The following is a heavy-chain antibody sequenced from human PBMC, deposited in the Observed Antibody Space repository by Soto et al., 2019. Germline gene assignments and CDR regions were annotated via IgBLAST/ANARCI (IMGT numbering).Heavy chain of an antibody. J-gene: IGHJ4*02. CDR3: ARYGDTAMGFDY. CDR1: GYSFTSYW. Sequence: GESLKISCKGSGYSFTSYWISWVRQMPGKGLEWMGRIDPSDSYTNYSPSFQGHVTISADKSISTADLQWSRLKASDTAMYYCARYGDTAMGFDYWGQGTLVTVSS. V-gene: IGHV5-10-1*01. CDR2: IDPSDSYT. D-gene: IGHD5-18*01.